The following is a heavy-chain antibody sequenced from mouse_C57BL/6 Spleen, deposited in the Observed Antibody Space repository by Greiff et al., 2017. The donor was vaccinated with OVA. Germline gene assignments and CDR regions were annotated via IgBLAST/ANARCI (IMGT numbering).Heavy chain of an antibody. Sequence: EVQLQESGPGLVKPSQSLSLTCSVTGYSITSGYYWNWIRQFPGNKLEWMGYISYDGSNNYNPSLKNRISITRDTSKNQFFLKLNSVTTEDTATYYCARDRLSEFAYWGQGTLVTVSA. CDR1: GYSITSGYY. CDR3: ARDRLSEFAY. CDR2: ISYDGSN. J-gene: IGHJ3*01. D-gene: IGHD6-1*01. V-gene: IGHV3-6*01.